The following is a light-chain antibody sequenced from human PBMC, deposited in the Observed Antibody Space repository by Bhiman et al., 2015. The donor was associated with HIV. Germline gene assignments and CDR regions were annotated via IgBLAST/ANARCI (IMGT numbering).Light chain of an antibody. V-gene: IGLV6-57*01. J-gene: IGLJ2*01. CDR1: IGSIVSSS. CDR2: EDN. CDR3: QSYDVTFPVV. Sequence: NFMLTQPHSVSESPGKTVTISCTRNIGSIVSSSVQWYQQRPGSSPTIVIYEDNQRPAGVPDRFSGSIDSSSNSASLTISRLRSEDEADYYCQSYDVTFPVVFGGGTRVTVL.